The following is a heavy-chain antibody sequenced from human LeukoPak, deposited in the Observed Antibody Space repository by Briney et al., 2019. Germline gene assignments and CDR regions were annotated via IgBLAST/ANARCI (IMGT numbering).Heavy chain of an antibody. CDR1: GFTFSSYG. D-gene: IGHD6-6*01. CDR2: IWYDGSNKYDGSNK. Sequence: GGSLRLSCAASGFTFSSYGMHWVRQAPGKGLEWVAVIWYDGSNKYDGSNKNYADSVKGRFTISRDNSKNTLYLQMNCLRAEDTAVYYCARESPYSSSAFDYWGQGTLVTVSS. J-gene: IGHJ4*02. V-gene: IGHV3-33*01. CDR3: ARESPYSSSAFDY.